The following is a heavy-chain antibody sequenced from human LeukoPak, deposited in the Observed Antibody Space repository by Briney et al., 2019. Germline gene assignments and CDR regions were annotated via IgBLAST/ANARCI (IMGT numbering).Heavy chain of an antibody. J-gene: IGHJ5*02. CDR1: GYSFTSYW. V-gene: IGHV5-51*01. CDR3: ARARGYCSGGSCYSLAINWFDP. Sequence: GESLKISCKGSGYSFTSYWIGWVRQMPGKGLEWMGIIYPGDSDTRYSPSFQGQVTISAVKSISTAYLQWSSLKASDTAMYYCARARGYCSGGSCYSLAINWFDPWGQGTLVTVSS. D-gene: IGHD2-15*01. CDR2: IYPGDSDT.